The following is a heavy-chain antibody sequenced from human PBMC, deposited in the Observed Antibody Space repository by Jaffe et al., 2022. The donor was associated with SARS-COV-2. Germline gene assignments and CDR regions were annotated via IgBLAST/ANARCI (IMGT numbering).Heavy chain of an antibody. CDR2: IISTTNYI. J-gene: IGHJ3*02. Sequence: EVQLVESGGGLVKPGGSLRLSCVASGFTLSSYSMNWVRQAPGKGLEWVSSIISTTNYIDYADSVKGRFTISRDNAENSLYLQMNSLRAEDTAVYYCARDFAFYDILFGWGPSGIWGQGTMVTVSS. CDR3: ARDFAFYDILFGWGPSGI. V-gene: IGHV3-21*01. CDR1: GFTLSSYS. D-gene: IGHD3-9*01.